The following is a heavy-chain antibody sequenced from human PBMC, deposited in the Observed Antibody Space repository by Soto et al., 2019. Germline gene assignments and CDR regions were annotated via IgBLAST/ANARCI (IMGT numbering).Heavy chain of an antibody. Sequence: EVQLLESGGGLVQPGGSLRLSCAASGFTFSSYAMSWVRQAPGKGLEWVSAISGSGGSTYYADSVKGRFTISRDNSKNTLYLQMNSLRAEDTAVYYCAKGVTIFGVVITDYYMDVWGKGTTVTVSS. D-gene: IGHD3-3*01. CDR1: GFTFSSYA. V-gene: IGHV3-23*01. CDR2: ISGSGGST. CDR3: AKGVTIFGVVITDYYMDV. J-gene: IGHJ6*03.